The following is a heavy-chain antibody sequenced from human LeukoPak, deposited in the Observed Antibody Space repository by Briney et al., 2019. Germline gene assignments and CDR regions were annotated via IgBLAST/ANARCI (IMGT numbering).Heavy chain of an antibody. CDR2: IYYSGST. Sequence: SETLSLTCTVSGGSISSSSYYWSWIRQPPGKGLEWIGYIYYSGSTNYNPSLKSRVTISVDTSKNQFSLKLSSVTAADTAVYYCARASIRYFDWLFPFDYWGQGTLVTVSS. V-gene: IGHV4-61*01. D-gene: IGHD3-9*01. CDR1: GGSISSSSYY. CDR3: ARASIRYFDWLFPFDY. J-gene: IGHJ4*02.